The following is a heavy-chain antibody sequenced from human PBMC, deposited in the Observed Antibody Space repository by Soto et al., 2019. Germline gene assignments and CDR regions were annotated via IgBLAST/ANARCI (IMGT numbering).Heavy chain of an antibody. CDR3: ASRTSGWYFDY. CDR2: ISGSGGST. D-gene: IGHD6-19*01. J-gene: IGHJ4*02. CDR1: GFTFSSYA. Sequence: EVQLLESGGGLVQPGGSLRLSCTASGFTFSSYAMNWVRQAPGKGLEWVSVISGSGGSTYYADSVKGRFTISGDNSKNKLYLQMNSLRAEDTAVYYCASRTSGWYFDYWGQGTLVTVSS. V-gene: IGHV3-23*01.